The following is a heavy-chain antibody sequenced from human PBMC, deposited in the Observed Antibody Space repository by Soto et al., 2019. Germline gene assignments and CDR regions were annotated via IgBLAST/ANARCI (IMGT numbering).Heavy chain of an antibody. D-gene: IGHD3-9*01. CDR1: GFTFGDYA. J-gene: IGHJ4*02. CDR2: IRSKAYGGTT. Sequence: GGSLRLSCTASGFTFGDYAMSWVRQAPGKGLEWVGFIRSKAYGGTTEYAASVKGRFTISRDDSKSIAYLQMNSLKTEDIAVYYCTTTHVLRYFDWLSAPHFDYWGQGTLVTVSS. V-gene: IGHV3-49*04. CDR3: TTTHVLRYFDWLSAPHFDY.